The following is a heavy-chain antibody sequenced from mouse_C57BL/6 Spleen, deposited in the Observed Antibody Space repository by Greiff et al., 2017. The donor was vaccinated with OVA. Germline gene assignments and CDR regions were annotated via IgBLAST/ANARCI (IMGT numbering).Heavy chain of an antibody. D-gene: IGHD3-2*02. CDR2: IYPSDSET. J-gene: IGHJ3*01. CDR1: GYTFTSYW. V-gene: IGHV1-61*01. CDR3: ARSSSGSAWFAY. Sequence: QVHVKQPGAELVRPGSSVKLSCKASGYTFTSYWMDWVKQRPGQGLEWIGNIYPSDSETHYNQKFKDKATLTVDKSSSTAYMQLSSLTSEDSAVYYCARSSSGSAWFAYWGQGTLVTVSA.